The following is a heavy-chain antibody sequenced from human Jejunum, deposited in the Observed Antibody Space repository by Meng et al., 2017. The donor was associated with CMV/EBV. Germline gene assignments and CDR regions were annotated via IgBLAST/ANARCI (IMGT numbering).Heavy chain of an antibody. D-gene: IGHD3-10*02. V-gene: IGHV1-2*02. J-gene: IGHJ6*02. CDR1: YTFSTYG. Sequence: YTFSTYGVTWVRQAPGQGLEWMGWINPNSGDANYARRFQSKVTMTRDTSISTAYMEMSGLISDDTAIYYCARDPYYVSYYYYGMDVWGQGTTVTVSS. CDR3: ARDPYYVSYYYYGMDV. CDR2: INPNSGDA.